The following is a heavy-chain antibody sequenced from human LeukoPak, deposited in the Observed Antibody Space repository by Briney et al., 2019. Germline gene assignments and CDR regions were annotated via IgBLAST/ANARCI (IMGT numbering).Heavy chain of an antibody. CDR3: ATEGYYYGSGSYINWFDP. D-gene: IGHD3-10*01. V-gene: IGHV1-24*01. Sequence: ASVKVSCKVSGYTLTELSMHWVRQAPGKGLEWMGGFDPEDGETIYAQKFQGRVTMTEDTSTDTAYMELSSLRSEDTAVYYCATEGYYYGSGSYINWFDPWGQGTLVTVSS. CDR1: GYTLTELS. CDR2: FDPEDGET. J-gene: IGHJ5*02.